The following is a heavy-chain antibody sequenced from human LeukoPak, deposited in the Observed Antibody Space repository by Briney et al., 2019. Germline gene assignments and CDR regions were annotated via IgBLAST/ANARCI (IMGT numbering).Heavy chain of an antibody. CDR2: IKSKTDGGTP. D-gene: IGHD2-2*02. J-gene: IGHJ4*02. V-gene: IGHV3-15*01. CDR3: TTDLWYCSTTSCYIDY. CDR1: RFTFSNAW. Sequence: GGSLRLSCAAPRFTFSNAWMSWVRQAPGKGLEWGVRIKSKTDGGTPEYTAPVKGRFTISRDDSKNTLYLQMNSLKTEDTAVYYCTTDLWYCSTTSCYIDYWGQGTLVTVSS.